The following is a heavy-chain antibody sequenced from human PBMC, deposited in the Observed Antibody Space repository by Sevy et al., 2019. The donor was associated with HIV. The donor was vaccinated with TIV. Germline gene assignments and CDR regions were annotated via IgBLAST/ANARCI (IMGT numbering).Heavy chain of an antibody. J-gene: IGHJ4*02. Sequence: GGSLRLSCAASGSTFNNYWMPWVRQAPGKGREWVANIKQDGRDKYYMESVKGRFNISRDNTKNSLYLQLNSLRAEDTAVYYCARSWDYWGQMGYWGQGTLVTVSS. V-gene: IGHV3-7*03. CDR2: IKQDGRDK. CDR1: GSTFNNYW. CDR3: ARSWDYWGQMGY. D-gene: IGHD7-27*01.